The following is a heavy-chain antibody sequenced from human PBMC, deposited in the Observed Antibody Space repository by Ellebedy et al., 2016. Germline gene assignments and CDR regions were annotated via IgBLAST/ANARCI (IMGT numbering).Heavy chain of an antibody. Sequence: SETLSLXCTVSGGSVDTYYRSWIRQSPGKGLEWIGYVFYGGSTKYHRSLRSRVTISLDTAKNQFSLRLTSVAAADTAVYCCARDVSLYSSSPSFDFWGQGMLVTVSS. J-gene: IGHJ4*02. CDR3: ARDVSLYSSSPSFDF. V-gene: IGHV4-59*02. CDR2: VFYGGST. D-gene: IGHD3-22*01. CDR1: GGSVDTYY.